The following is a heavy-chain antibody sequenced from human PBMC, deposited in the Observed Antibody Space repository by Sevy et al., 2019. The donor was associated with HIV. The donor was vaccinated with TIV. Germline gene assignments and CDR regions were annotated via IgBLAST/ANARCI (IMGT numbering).Heavy chain of an antibody. CDR2: ISNSGTTI. Sequence: GGSLRLSCAASGFTFSSYEMNWVRQAPGKGLEWVSYISNSGTTISYSDSVRGRFSISRDNARNSPYLQMNGLRAEDTAVYYCARDLPPSATTVAHFDYWGQGTLVTVSS. CDR3: ARDLPPSATTVAHFDY. V-gene: IGHV3-48*03. D-gene: IGHD4-17*01. J-gene: IGHJ4*02. CDR1: GFTFSSYE.